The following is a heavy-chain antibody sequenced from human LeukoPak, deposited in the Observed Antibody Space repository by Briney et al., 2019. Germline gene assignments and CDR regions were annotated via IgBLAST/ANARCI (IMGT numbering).Heavy chain of an antibody. D-gene: IGHD6-13*01. CDR2: ISSSSSYI. CDR1: GFTFSSYS. V-gene: IGHV3-21*01. CDR3: ARDLGSSSWYWFDP. Sequence: GGSLRLSCAASGFTFSSYSMNWVRQAPGKGLEWVSSISSSSSYIYYADSVEGRFTISRDNAKNSLYLQMNSLRAEDTAVYYCARDLGSSSWYWFDPWGQGTLVTVSS. J-gene: IGHJ5*02.